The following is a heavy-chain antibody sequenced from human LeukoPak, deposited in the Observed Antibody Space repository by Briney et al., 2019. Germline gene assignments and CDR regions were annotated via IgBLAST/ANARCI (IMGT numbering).Heavy chain of an antibody. D-gene: IGHD2-15*01. CDR1: GFTFSSYA. CDR2: ISSNGGST. CDR3: ARVSVVAATLDY. V-gene: IGHV3-64*01. Sequence: GGSLRLSCAASGFTFSSYALHWVRQTPGKGLEYVSAISSNGGSTYYANSAKGRFTISRDNSKNTLYLQMGSLRAEDMAVYYCARVSVVAATLDYWGQGTLVTVSS. J-gene: IGHJ4*02.